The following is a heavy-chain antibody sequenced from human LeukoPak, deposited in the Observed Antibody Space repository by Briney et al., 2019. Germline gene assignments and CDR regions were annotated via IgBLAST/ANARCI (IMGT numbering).Heavy chain of an antibody. CDR3: ATYIVGPTLDY. CDR2: ISGSGGTT. J-gene: IGHJ4*02. Sequence: GGTLRLSCAASGFTFSSYGMSWVRRGPGKGLEWVSGISGSGGTTYYADSVKGRFTISRDNARNSFYLQMNSLRAEDTAVYYCATYIVGPTLDYWGQGTLVTVSS. CDR1: GFTFSSYG. D-gene: IGHD1-26*01. V-gene: IGHV3-23*01.